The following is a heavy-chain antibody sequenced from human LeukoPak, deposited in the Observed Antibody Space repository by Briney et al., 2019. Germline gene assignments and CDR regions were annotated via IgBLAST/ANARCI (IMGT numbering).Heavy chain of an antibody. CDR2: INHSGST. CDR1: GGSFSGYY. V-gene: IGHV4-34*01. J-gene: IGHJ5*02. D-gene: IGHD3-22*01. CDR3: ARWKTYYYDSSGYYSGDWFDP. Sequence: SETLSLTCAVYGGSFSGYYWSWIRQPPGKGLEWIGEINHSGSTNYNPSLKSRVTISVDTSKNQFSLKLSSVTAADTAVYYCARWKTYYYDSSGYYSGDWFDPWGQGTLVTVSS.